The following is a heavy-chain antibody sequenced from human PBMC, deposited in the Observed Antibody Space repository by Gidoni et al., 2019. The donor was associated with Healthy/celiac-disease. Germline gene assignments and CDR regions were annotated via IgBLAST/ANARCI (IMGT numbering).Heavy chain of an antibody. CDR3: ARDMTYYYDSSGYGIDY. D-gene: IGHD3-22*01. J-gene: IGHJ4*02. Sequence: VQLVQSGAEVKKPGSSVKVSCKASGGTFSSYAISWVRQAPGQGLEWMGRIIPILGIANYAQKFQGRVTITADKSTSTAYMELSSLRSEDTAVYYCARDMTYYYDSSGYGIDYWGQGTLVTVSS. CDR2: IIPILGIA. V-gene: IGHV1-69*04. CDR1: GGTFSSYA.